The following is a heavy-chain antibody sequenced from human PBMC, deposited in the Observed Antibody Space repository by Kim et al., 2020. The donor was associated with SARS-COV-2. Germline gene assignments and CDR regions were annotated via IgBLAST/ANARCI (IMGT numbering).Heavy chain of an antibody. J-gene: IGHJ4*02. D-gene: IGHD6-19*01. CDR2: T. Sequence: TYYADSVKGRFTISRDNSKNTLYLQMNSLRAEDTAVYYCARVGSVAGLDYWGQGTLVTVSS. CDR3: ARVGSVAGLDY. V-gene: IGHV3-53*01.